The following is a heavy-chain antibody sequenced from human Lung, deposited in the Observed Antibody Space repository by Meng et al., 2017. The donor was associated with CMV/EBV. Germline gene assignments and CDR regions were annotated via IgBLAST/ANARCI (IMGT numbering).Heavy chain of an antibody. CDR2: FQYRGST. CDR1: GGSISSSGYY. V-gene: IGHV4-39*07. Sequence: HLHLEESGPGLVRPSEPLSLPCTVFGGSISSSGYYGGWIRQPPGKGLEWIGSFQYRGSTYYNPSLKGRVTISVDTSKNQFSLKVNSVTAADTAVYYCGREALSIAVASTDHWGQGTLVTVSS. CDR3: GREALSIAVASTDH. J-gene: IGHJ4*02. D-gene: IGHD6-19*01.